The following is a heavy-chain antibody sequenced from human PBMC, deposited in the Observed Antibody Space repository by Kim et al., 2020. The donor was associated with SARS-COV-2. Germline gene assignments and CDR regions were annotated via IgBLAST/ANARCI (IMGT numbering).Heavy chain of an antibody. J-gene: IGHJ4*02. CDR3: VRGRRDGYNYFDY. CDR2: IDYSGST. V-gene: IGHV4-31*03. Sequence: SETLSLTCTVSGASISSGGYYWSWIRQHQGKGLEWIAYIDYSGSTDDNPSVKSRLIISLDKSKNQISLKLSSVTAADTAVYYCVRGRRDGYNYFDYWDQGTLVTVSS. CDR1: GASISSGGYY. D-gene: IGHD5-12*01.